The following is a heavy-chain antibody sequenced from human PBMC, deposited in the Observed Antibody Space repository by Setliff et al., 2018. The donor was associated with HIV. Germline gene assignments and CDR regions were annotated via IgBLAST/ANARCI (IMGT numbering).Heavy chain of an antibody. V-gene: IGHV1-69*13. CDR2: IKPSFHTT. Sequence: SVKVSCKASGGTFSDYGVTWVRQAPGQGLEWMGGIKPSFHTTNYAQRFQGRVTITADESPSTAYMELSSLRSEDTAVYYCARDVGRIGMGQFDSWGQGTLVTVSS. CDR1: GGTFSDYG. D-gene: IGHD1-20*01. CDR3: ARDVGRIGMGQFDS. J-gene: IGHJ4*02.